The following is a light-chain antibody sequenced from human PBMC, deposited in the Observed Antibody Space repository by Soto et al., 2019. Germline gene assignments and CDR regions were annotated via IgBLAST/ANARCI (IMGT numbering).Light chain of an antibody. Sequence: EIVLTQSPGTLSLSPGERATLSCRASQSVSGSHLAWYQQKPGQAPRLLIYGASSRATGIPDRFSGSGSGTDFTLTISRLEPEDFAVYYCQQYGGPPRTFGQGTKVEIK. CDR3: QQYGGPPRT. J-gene: IGKJ1*01. CDR1: QSVSGSH. CDR2: GAS. V-gene: IGKV3-20*01.